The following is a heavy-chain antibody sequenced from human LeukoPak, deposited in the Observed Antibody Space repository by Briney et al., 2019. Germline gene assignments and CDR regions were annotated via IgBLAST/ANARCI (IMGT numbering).Heavy chain of an antibody. V-gene: IGHV4-59*12. D-gene: IGHD5-12*01. CDR2: IYYSGST. CDR3: ARAGKRLRFAEYFQH. J-gene: IGHJ1*01. Sequence: SETLSLTCTVSGGSISSYYWSWIRQPPGKGLEWIGNIYYSGSTNYNPSLKSRVTISVDTSKNQFSLKLSSVTAADTAVYYCARAGKRLRFAEYFQHWGQGTLVTVSS. CDR1: GGSISSYY.